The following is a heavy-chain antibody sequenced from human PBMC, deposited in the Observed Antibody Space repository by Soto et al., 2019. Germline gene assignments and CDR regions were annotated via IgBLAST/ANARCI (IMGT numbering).Heavy chain of an antibody. CDR3: GTDGGGGGY. CDR2: IYSGGYT. D-gene: IGHD3-16*01. CDR1: GFTVSNNY. V-gene: IGHV3-53*01. J-gene: IGHJ4*02. Sequence: EVQLVESGGGLIQPGGSLRLSCAVSGFTVSNNYMSWVRQAPGKGLEGVSVIYSGGYTAYGDSVKGRFTISRDNSKNTICLKMKPARADDTAVFLGGTDGGGGGYWGQGTLVTVSS.